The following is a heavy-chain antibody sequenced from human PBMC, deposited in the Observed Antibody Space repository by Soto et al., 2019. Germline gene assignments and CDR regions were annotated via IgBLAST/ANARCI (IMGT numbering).Heavy chain of an antibody. D-gene: IGHD1-26*01. Sequence: TGGSLSLSCTASGFTFNTHWMHWVRQAPGKGLVWVSRIYFDGITTNYADSVKGRLTVSRDNAKNTVYLHVNTLRDEDTAVYYCARGGAMGVDYWGQGTLVTVSS. V-gene: IGHV3-74*01. CDR3: ARGGAMGVDY. J-gene: IGHJ4*02. CDR2: IYFDGITT. CDR1: GFTFNTHW.